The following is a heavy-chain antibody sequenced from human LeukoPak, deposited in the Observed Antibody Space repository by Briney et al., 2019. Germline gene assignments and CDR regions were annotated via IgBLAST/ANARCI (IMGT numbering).Heavy chain of an antibody. Sequence: GGSLRLSCAASGFTFSSYGMHWVRQAPGKGLEWVAVIWYDGSNKYYADSVKGRFTISRDNSKNTLYLQMNSLRAEDTAVYYCARDGWTYYFDYWSQGTLVTVSS. V-gene: IGHV3-33*01. J-gene: IGHJ4*02. CDR1: GFTFSSYG. CDR2: IWYDGSNK. D-gene: IGHD2-15*01. CDR3: ARDGWTYYFDY.